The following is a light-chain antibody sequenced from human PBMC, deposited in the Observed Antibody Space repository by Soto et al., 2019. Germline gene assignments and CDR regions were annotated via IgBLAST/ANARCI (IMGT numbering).Light chain of an antibody. J-gene: IGKJ1*01. V-gene: IGKV1-5*01. Sequence: DIQMTQSPSSVSASVGDRVTITCRASQSISSWLAWYQQKPGKAPKLLIYDASTLQSGVPPRFSGSGSGTEFTLTIRGLQPDDIATYYCQQYSSYSAWTFGEGTKVDIK. CDR2: DAS. CDR3: QQYSSYSAWT. CDR1: QSISSW.